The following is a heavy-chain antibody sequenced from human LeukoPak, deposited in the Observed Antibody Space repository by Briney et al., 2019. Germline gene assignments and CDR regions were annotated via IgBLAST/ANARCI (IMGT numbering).Heavy chain of an antibody. J-gene: IGHJ3*02. CDR3: ARDLITMIVVRGAFDI. D-gene: IGHD3-22*01. CDR2: ISGSGGST. V-gene: IGHV3-23*01. Sequence: PGGSLRLSCAASGFTFSTYAMSWVRQAPGKGLEWVSAISGSGGSTYYADSVKGRFTISRDNSKNTLYLHMNSLRAEDTAVYYCARDLITMIVVRGAFDIWGQGTMVTVSS. CDR1: GFTFSTYA.